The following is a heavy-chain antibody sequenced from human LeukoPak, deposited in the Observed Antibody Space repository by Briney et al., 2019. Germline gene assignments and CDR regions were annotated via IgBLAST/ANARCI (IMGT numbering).Heavy chain of an antibody. CDR1: GFTFSSYW. Sequence: GGSLRLSCAASGFTFSSYWMSWVRRAPGKGLEWVANIKQDGSEKYYVDSVKGRFTISRDNAKNSLYLQMNSLRAEDTAVYYCAREASYYGSGSYSIWFDPWGQGTLVTVSS. CDR2: IKQDGSEK. D-gene: IGHD3-10*01. V-gene: IGHV3-7*01. CDR3: AREASYYGSGSYSIWFDP. J-gene: IGHJ5*02.